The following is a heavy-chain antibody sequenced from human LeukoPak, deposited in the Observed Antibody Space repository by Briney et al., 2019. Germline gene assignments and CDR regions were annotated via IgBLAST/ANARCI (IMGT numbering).Heavy chain of an antibody. D-gene: IGHD3-9*01. CDR3: AKVDYDILTGYYRSVRPPNAFDI. CDR2: LSGSGGST. J-gene: IGHJ3*02. CDR1: GFTFSSYA. Sequence: GGSLRLSCVFSGFTFSSYAMSWVRQAPGKGLEWVSSLSGSGGSTYYADSVKGRFTISRDNSKNTLYLQMNSLRAEDTAVYYCAKVDYDILTGYYRSVRPPNAFDIWGQGTMVTVSS. V-gene: IGHV3-23*01.